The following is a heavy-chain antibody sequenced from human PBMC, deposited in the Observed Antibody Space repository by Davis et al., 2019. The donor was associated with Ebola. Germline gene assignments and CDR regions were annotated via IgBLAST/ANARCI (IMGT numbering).Heavy chain of an antibody. J-gene: IGHJ6*02. CDR3: ARGLRITGTTWYYGMDV. D-gene: IGHD1-20*01. CDR1: GFTFSSYE. Sequence: GESLKISCAASGFTFSSYEMNWIRQAPGKGLEWVSYISSSGSTIYYADSVKGRFTISRDNAKNSLYLQMNSLRAEDTAVYYCARGLRITGTTWYYGMDVWGQGTTVTVSS. CDR2: ISSSGSTI. V-gene: IGHV3-48*03.